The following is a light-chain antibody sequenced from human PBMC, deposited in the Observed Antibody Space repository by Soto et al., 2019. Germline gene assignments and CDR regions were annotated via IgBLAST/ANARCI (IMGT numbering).Light chain of an antibody. CDR3: QQYATSPYT. Sequence: EIVLTQSPGTLSLSPGERGTLSCRASQSVRGNYLAWYQQKPGQAPRLLIYTASTRVPGIPDRFSGSGSGTDFTLTITRLEPEDFAVYYCQQYATSPYTFGQWTKMEIK. J-gene: IGKJ2*01. CDR1: QSVRGNY. CDR2: TAS. V-gene: IGKV3-20*01.